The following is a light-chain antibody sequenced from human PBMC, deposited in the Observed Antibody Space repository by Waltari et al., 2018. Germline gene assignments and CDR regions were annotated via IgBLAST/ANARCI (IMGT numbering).Light chain of an antibody. CDR3: CSYAGRYTSV. V-gene: IGLV2-11*01. CDR2: EDE. CDR1: SSDIGGYKN. J-gene: IGLJ2*01. Sequence: QSALTQPRSVSGSPGQSVTLSCTGTSSDIGGYKNVSWYQQHPGKAPKLVIYEDEKRPSGVPDRFSGSKAGNTASLTISGLQTDDDADYYCCSYAGRYTSVFGRGTRVTVL.